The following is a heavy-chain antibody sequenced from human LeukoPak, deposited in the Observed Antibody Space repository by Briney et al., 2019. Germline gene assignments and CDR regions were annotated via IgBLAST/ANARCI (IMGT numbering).Heavy chain of an antibody. V-gene: IGHV4-30-2*01. J-gene: IGHJ4*02. CDR2: IYHSGSP. Sequence: SDTLSLTCAVSGGPFRSGDYSGSWIRQPPGKGLEWIGYIYHSGSPYYNPPLKSRVHISIDRSKKHLSPKMNPVAAADTAAYYCGGKILSSVGYFDYWGQGILVTVSS. CDR3: GGKILSSVGYFDY. D-gene: IGHD2-15*01. CDR1: GGPFRSGDYS.